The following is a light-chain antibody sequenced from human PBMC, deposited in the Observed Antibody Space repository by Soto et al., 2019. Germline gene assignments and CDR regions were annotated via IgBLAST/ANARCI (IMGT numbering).Light chain of an antibody. Sequence: QSALTQPASVSGSPGQSITISCTGTSSDVGGYNYVSWYQQHPGKVTKLMIYDVSNRPSGVSNRFSGSKSGNTASLTISGLQAEDEADYYCSSYTSSSTLYVFGTGTKLTVL. CDR3: SSYTSSSTLYV. V-gene: IGLV2-14*01. J-gene: IGLJ1*01. CDR2: DVS. CDR1: SSDVGGYNY.